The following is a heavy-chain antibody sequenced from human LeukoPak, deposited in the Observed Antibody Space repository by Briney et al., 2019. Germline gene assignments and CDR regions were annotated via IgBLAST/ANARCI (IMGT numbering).Heavy chain of an antibody. CDR1: GGSISSYY. V-gene: IGHV4-59*12. Sequence: PSETLSLTCTVSGGSISSYYWSWIRQPPGKGLEWIGYIYYSGSTNYNPSLKSRVTISVDTSKNQFSLKLSSVTAADTAVYYCARGGYSYGGFDLWGRGTLVTVSS. CDR2: IYYSGST. D-gene: IGHD5-18*01. CDR3: ARGGYSYGGFDL. J-gene: IGHJ2*01.